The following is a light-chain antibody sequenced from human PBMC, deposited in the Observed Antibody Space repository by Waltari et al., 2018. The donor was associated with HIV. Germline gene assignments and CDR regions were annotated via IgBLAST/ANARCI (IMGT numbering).Light chain of an antibody. CDR2: GNT. J-gene: IGLJ3*02. Sequence: QAALTQPPSVSGAPGPRVTISCTGSSSNIGANFDVHWYQQLTGTAPKLLIYGNTNRPSGVPDRFSGSKSGTSASLAITGLQTEDEAYYYCQSYTSGLSGDGRLIGSWVFGGGTKVTVL. CDR3: QSYTSGLSGDGRLIGSWV. CDR1: SSNIGANFD. V-gene: IGLV1-40*01.